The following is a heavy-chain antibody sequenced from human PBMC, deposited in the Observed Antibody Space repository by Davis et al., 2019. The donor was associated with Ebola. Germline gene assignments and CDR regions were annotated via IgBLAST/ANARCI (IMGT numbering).Heavy chain of an antibody. CDR1: GLTFSGYS. J-gene: IGHJ4*02. CDR3: ARAQEMATNVPGY. Sequence: GESLKISCAASGLTFSGYSLNWVRQAPGKGLEWVSSISSRSNYIYYADSLKGRFTISRDNAKNSVYLEMNSLRAEDTAVYYCARAQEMATNVPGYWGQGTVVIVSS. CDR2: ISSRSNYI. V-gene: IGHV3-21*01. D-gene: IGHD5-24*01.